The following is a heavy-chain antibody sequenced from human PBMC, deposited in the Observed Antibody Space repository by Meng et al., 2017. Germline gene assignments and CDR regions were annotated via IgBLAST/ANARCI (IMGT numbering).Heavy chain of an antibody. D-gene: IGHD4-23*01. J-gene: IGHJ4*02. CDR1: GFTFSSYW. V-gene: IGHV3-74*01. CDR2: INSDGSST. CDR3: ARFSYGGNSDY. Sequence: GESLKISCAASGFTFSSYWMHWVRQAPGKGLVWVSRINSDGSSTSYADSVKGRFTISRDNAKNTLDLQMNSLRAEDTAVYYCARFSYGGNSDYWGQGTLVTVSS.